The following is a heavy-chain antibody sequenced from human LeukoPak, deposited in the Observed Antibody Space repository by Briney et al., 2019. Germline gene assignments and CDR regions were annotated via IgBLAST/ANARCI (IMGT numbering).Heavy chain of an antibody. J-gene: IGHJ3*02. V-gene: IGHV3-30*02. CDR2: IRYDGSNK. D-gene: IGHD6-13*01. CDR1: GFTFSSYG. Sequence: GGSLRLSCAASGFTFSSYGMHWVRQAPGKGLEWVAFIRYDGSNKYYADSVKGRFTISRDNSKNTLYLQMNSPRAEDTAVYYCAKDVRYSSSWYSAFDIWGQGTMVTVSS. CDR3: AKDVRYSSSWYSAFDI.